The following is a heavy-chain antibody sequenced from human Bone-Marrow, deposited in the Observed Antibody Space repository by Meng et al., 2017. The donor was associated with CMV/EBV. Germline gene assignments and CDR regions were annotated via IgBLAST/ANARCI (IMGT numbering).Heavy chain of an antibody. Sequence: CAGSGFTFSNHAINWVRQAPGKGLEWVSCIGGSGGSTYYADSVKGRFTISRDNSKSTLYLQMSSLRAEDTAVYYCARGLLGLGGTFDFWGQGILVTVSS. CDR1: GFTFSNHA. J-gene: IGHJ4*02. CDR3: ARGLLGLGGTFDF. CDR2: IGGSGGST. D-gene: IGHD3-16*01. V-gene: IGHV3-23*01.